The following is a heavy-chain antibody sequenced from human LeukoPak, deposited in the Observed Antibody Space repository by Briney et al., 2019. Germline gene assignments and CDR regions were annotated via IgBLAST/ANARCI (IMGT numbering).Heavy chain of an antibody. J-gene: IGHJ4*02. CDR3: ARSDIAVAGTFGY. CDR1: GFTFSSYS. V-gene: IGHV3-21*01. Sequence: GGSLRLSCAASGFTFSSYSMNWVRQAPGKGLEWVSSISSSSSYIYYADSVKGRFTISRDNAKNSLYLQMNSLRAEDTAVYYCARSDIAVAGTFGYWGQGTLVTVSS. D-gene: IGHD6-19*01. CDR2: ISSSSSYI.